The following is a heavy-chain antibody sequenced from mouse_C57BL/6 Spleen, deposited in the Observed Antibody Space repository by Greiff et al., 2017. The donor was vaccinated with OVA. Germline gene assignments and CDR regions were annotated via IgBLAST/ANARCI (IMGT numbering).Heavy chain of an antibody. Sequence: VQLQQSGAELVKPGASVKISCKASGYAFSSYWMNWVKQRPGKGLEWIGQIYPGDGDTNYNGKFKGKATLTADKSSSTAYMQLSSLTSEDSAVYFCARGGLGRGDFDYWGQGTTLTVSS. CDR3: ARGGLGRGDFDY. J-gene: IGHJ2*01. V-gene: IGHV1-80*01. CDR2: IYPGDGDT. CDR1: GYAFSSYW. D-gene: IGHD4-1*01.